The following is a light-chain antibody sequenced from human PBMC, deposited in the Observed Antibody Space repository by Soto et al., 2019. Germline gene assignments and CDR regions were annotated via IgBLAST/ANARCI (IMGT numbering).Light chain of an antibody. CDR1: QSISSY. Sequence: GDRVTITCRASQSISSYLTWYQQKPGKAPKLLIYAASTLQSGVPSRFSGSGSGTEFTLTISSLQPEDFATYYCQQLNSYPRTFGQGTTGDIK. CDR2: AAS. CDR3: QQLNSYPRT. V-gene: IGKV1-9*01. J-gene: IGKJ1*01.